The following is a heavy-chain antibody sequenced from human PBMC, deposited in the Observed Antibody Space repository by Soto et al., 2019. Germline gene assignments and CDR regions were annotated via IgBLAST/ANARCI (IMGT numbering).Heavy chain of an antibody. CDR3: AKDGSGTSWYWFDP. CDR1: GFTFDDYT. J-gene: IGHJ5*02. CDR2: ISWDGGST. V-gene: IGHV3-43*01. Sequence: GGSLRLSCAASGFTFDDYTMHWVRQAPGKGLEWVSLISWDGGSTYYADSVKGRFTISRDNSKNSLYLQMNSLRTEDTALYYCAKDGSGTSWYWFDPWGQGTLVTVSS. D-gene: IGHD2-2*01.